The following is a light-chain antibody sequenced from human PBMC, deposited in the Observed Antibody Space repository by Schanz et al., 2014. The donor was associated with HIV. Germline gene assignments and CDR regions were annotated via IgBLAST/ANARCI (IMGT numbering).Light chain of an antibody. V-gene: IGKV4-1*01. CDR3: QQRSNWPPGLT. CDR2: WAS. J-gene: IGKJ4*01. Sequence: DIVMTQSPDSLAVSLGERATIHCTSSQSVLYSSNNKDYLAWYQQKLGQPPKLLIYWASTRESGVPDRFSGSGSGTDFTLTISSLQTEDVAVYYCQQRSNWPPGLTFGGGTKVEIK. CDR1: QSVLYSSNNKDY.